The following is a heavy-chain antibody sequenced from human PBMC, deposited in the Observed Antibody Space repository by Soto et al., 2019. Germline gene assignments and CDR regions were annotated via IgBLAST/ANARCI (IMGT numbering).Heavy chain of an antibody. CDR2: INHSGST. D-gene: IGHD3-10*01. J-gene: IGHJ6*02. CDR3: ARRRQITMVRGVTYYYYYYGMDV. Sequence: PSETLSLTCAVYGGSFSGYYWSWIRQPPGKGLEWIGEINHSGSTNYNPSLKSRVTISVDTSKNQFSLKLSSVTAADTAVYYCARRRQITMVRGVTYYYYYYGMDVWGQGTTVTVSS. CDR1: GGSFSGYY. V-gene: IGHV4-34*01.